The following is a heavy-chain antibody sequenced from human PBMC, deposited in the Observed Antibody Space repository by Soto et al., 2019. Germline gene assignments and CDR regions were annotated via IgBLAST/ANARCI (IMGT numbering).Heavy chain of an antibody. D-gene: IGHD2-15*01. CDR1: GGSISSYY. CDR2: ISDSGST. CDR3: AREFMVVTSLPPYYYYYGMGV. Sequence: SETLSLTCTVSGGSISSYYWSWIRQPPGKGLEWIGYISDSGSTNYNPSLKSRVTISVDTSNNQFSLKLSSVTAADTAVYYCAREFMVVTSLPPYYYYYGMGVWGQGTTVTVSS. J-gene: IGHJ6*02. V-gene: IGHV4-59*12.